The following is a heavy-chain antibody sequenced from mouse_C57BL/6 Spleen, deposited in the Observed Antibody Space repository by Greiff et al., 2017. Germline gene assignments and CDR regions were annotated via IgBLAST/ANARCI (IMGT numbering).Heavy chain of an antibody. CDR3: ARHAPSQAPFAY. Sequence: EVKLVESGGDLVKPGGSLKLSCAASGFTFSSYGMSWVRQTPDKRLEWVATISSGGSYTYYPDSVKGRFTISRDNAKNTLYLQMSSLKSEDTAMYYCARHAPSQAPFAYWGQGTLVTVSA. CDR1: GFTFSSYG. V-gene: IGHV5-6*01. CDR2: ISSGGSYT. D-gene: IGHD3-2*02. J-gene: IGHJ3*01.